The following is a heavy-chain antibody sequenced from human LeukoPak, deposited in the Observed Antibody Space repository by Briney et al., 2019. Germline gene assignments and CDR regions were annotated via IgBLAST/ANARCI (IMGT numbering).Heavy chain of an antibody. V-gene: IGHV4-59*08. CDR2: IYYSGST. J-gene: IGHJ4*02. D-gene: IGHD6-19*01. CDR1: GGSISSYY. CDR3: ARYPVAGDPDY. Sequence: SETLSLTCTVSGGSISSYYWSWIRQPPGKGLEWIGYIYYSGSTDYNPSLKSRVTISVDTSKNQFSLKLSSVTAADTAVYYCARYPVAGDPDYWGQGTLVTVSS.